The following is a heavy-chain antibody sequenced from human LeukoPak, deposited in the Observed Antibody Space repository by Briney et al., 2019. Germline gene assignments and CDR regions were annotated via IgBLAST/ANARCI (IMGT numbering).Heavy chain of an antibody. J-gene: IGHJ3*02. Sequence: GGSLRLSCAASGFTFSSYAMSWVRQAPGKGLEWVSSISSSSSYIYYADSVKGRFTISRDNAKNSLYLQMNSLRAEDTAVYYCARSGLDAFDIWGQGTMVTVSS. V-gene: IGHV3-21*01. D-gene: IGHD3/OR15-3a*01. CDR2: ISSSSSYI. CDR3: ARSGLDAFDI. CDR1: GFTFSSYA.